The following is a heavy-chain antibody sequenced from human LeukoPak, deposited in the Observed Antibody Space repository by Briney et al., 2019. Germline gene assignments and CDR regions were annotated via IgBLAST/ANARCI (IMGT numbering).Heavy chain of an antibody. Sequence: ASVKVSCKASGYTFTGYYMHWVRQAPGQGLEWMGIINPSGGSTSYAQKFQGRVTMTRDTSTSTVYMELSSLRSEDTAVYYCARNAGITVTPFRTSLNWFDPWGQGTLVTVSS. V-gene: IGHV1-46*01. J-gene: IGHJ5*02. CDR3: ARNAGITVTPFRTSLNWFDP. D-gene: IGHD4-11*01. CDR1: GYTFTGYY. CDR2: INPSGGST.